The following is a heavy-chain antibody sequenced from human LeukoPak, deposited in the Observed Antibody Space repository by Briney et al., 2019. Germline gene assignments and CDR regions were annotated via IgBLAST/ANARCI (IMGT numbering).Heavy chain of an antibody. CDR2: IYHSGNT. J-gene: IGHJ3*02. D-gene: IGHD2-15*01. CDR1: GVSISSSSYY. V-gene: IGHV4-39*07. Sequence: SETLSLTCTVSGVSISSSSYYWGWIRQPPGKGLEWIGSIYHSGNTYYNPSLKSRVTISVDTSKNQFSLNLSSVTAADTAVYYCARELYCSGGSCSLGVFDIWGQGTMVTVSS. CDR3: ARELYCSGGSCSLGVFDI.